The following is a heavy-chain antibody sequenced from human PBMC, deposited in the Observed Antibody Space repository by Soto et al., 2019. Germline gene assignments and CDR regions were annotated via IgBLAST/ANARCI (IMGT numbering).Heavy chain of an antibody. CDR2: ISSSGSTI. Sequence: GGSLRLSCAASGFTFSSYEMNWVRQAPGKGLEWVSYISSSGSTIYYADSVKGRFTISRDNAKNSLYLQMNSLRAEDTAVYYCAGAVAGTWYYYYGMDVWGQGTTVTLSS. D-gene: IGHD6-19*01. J-gene: IGHJ6*02. CDR3: AGAVAGTWYYYYGMDV. CDR1: GFTFSSYE. V-gene: IGHV3-48*03.